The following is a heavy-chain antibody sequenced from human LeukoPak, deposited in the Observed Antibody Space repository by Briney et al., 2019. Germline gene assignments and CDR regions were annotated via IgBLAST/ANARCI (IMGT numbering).Heavy chain of an antibody. V-gene: IGHV3-11*06. J-gene: IGHJ3*02. D-gene: IGHD3-22*01. CDR1: GFSFSDFF. CDR3: ARDEYYYDSSGYFFSPTVYDAFDI. CDR2: SGSTCSHT. Sequence: GGSLRLSCAAAGFSFSDFFMSWIRQAPGKGLEWVSYSGSTCSHTNYADSVKGRFTISRDNAKKSLYLQMNSLRAEDTALYYCARDEYYYDSSGYFFSPTVYDAFDIWGQGTLVTVSS.